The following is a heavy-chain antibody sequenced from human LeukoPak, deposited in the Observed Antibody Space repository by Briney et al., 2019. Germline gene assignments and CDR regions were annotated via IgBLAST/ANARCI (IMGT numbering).Heavy chain of an antibody. J-gene: IGHJ4*02. V-gene: IGHV3-74*01. D-gene: IGHD3-22*01. CDR1: GFTFSSYW. CDR2: IDSDGSST. Sequence: GGSLRLSCAASGFTFSSYWMHWVRQAPGKGLVWVSRIDSDGSSTSYADSVKGRFTISRDNAKNTLYLQMNSLRAEDTAVYYCARDPVNYYDSSGSGFCDYWGQGTLVTVSS. CDR3: ARDPVNYYDSSGSGFCDY.